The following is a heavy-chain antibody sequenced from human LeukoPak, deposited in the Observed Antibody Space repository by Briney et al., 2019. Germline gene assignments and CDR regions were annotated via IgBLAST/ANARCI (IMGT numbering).Heavy chain of an antibody. Sequence: GGSLRLSCAASGFTFSNAWMSWVRQAPGKGLEWVANIEEYGNEVQYVDSVKGRFTIFRDNTKTSLYLQMNNLRVEDTAVYYCARPSFRTGSYFDHWGQGALVTVSS. V-gene: IGHV3-7*01. CDR1: GFTFSNAW. CDR3: ARPSFRTGSYFDH. D-gene: IGHD3/OR15-3a*01. CDR2: IEEYGNEV. J-gene: IGHJ4*02.